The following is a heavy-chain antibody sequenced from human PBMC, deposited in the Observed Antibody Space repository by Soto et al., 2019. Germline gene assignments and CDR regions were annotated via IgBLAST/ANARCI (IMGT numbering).Heavy chain of an antibody. CDR3: ARQEQLSPYYYAMGV. Sequence: PGESLKISCKVSGYRFTTYWVAWVRQMPGKGLEWMGIIHPGDSDTRYSPSFQGQVTISADKSVGTAFLQWSRLKASDTATYYCARQEQLSPYYYAMGVWGQGTTVTVSS. CDR2: IHPGDSDT. CDR1: GYRFTTYW. J-gene: IGHJ6*02. V-gene: IGHV5-51*01. D-gene: IGHD1-1*01.